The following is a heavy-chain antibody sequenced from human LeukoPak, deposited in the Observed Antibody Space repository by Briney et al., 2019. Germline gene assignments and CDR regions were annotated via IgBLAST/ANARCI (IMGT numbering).Heavy chain of an antibody. CDR2: ISYDGSNI. D-gene: IGHD3-22*01. Sequence: GGSLRLSCAASGFTFSSYAMDWLRQGPGKGLEWVSVISYDGSNIYYPDSVKGRFTISRDNSKNTLYLQMNSLRAEDTAVYYCARESSGSPDYWGQGTLVTVSS. CDR3: ARESSGSPDY. J-gene: IGHJ4*02. V-gene: IGHV3-30*03. CDR1: GFTFSSYA.